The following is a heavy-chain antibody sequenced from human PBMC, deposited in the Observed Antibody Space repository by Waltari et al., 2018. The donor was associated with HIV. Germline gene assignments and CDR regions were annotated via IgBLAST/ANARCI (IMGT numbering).Heavy chain of an antibody. CDR2: ISGSGGST. CDR3: AKDNWKSVLMVYATSFDY. CDR1: GFTFSSYA. V-gene: IGHV3-23*01. J-gene: IGHJ4*02. D-gene: IGHD2-8*01. Sequence: EVQLLESGGGLVQPGGSLRLSCAASGFTFSSYAMSWVRQAPGKGLEWVSAISGSGGSTYDADSVKGRFTISRDNSKNTLYLQMNSLRAEDTAVYYCAKDNWKSVLMVYATSFDYWGQGTLVTVSS.